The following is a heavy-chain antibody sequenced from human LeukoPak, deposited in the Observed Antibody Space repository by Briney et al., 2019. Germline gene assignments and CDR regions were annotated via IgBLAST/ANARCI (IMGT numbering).Heavy chain of an antibody. CDR3: ARDAPQVPAAGVLAS. V-gene: IGHV3-53*01. Sequence: WGSLRLSCAASGFTVSDNYMSWVRQAPGKGLEWVSVMYSRGDTYYANSVKGRFTFSRDISKNTLYLQMNGLRAEDTAMYYCARDAPQVPAAGVLASWGQGTLVIVSS. J-gene: IGHJ5*02. CDR2: MYSRGDT. D-gene: IGHD6-13*01. CDR1: GFTVSDNY.